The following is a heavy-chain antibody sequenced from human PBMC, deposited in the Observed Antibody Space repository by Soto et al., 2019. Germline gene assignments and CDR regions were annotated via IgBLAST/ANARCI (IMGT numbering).Heavy chain of an antibody. D-gene: IGHD2-15*01. CDR3: EKEAGVAQPLDY. CDR1: GFTFSSFG. Sequence: QVQLVESGGGVVQPGRSLRLSCTASGFTFSSFGMQWVRQAPGKGLEWVAVISYDGSAQHYADSLKGRLTISRDDSKNTLYLQVNSLRVEDTAVYYCEKEAGVAQPLDYRGRGALVTVSS. J-gene: IGHJ4*02. V-gene: IGHV3-30*18. CDR2: ISYDGSAQ.